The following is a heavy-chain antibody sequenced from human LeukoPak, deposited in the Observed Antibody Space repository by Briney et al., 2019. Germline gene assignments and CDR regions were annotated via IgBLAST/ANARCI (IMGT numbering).Heavy chain of an antibody. J-gene: IGHJ4*02. CDR1: GYTFISYG. D-gene: IGHD4-17*01. V-gene: IGHV1-18*01. CDR2: ISAYNGNT. CDR3: AREGPTDYGDYVLPYYFDY. Sequence: ASVKVSCKASGYTFISYGISWMRQAPGQGLEWMGWISAYNGNTNNAQKFQGRVTVTTDTSTSTAYMELSSLRSEDTAVYYCAREGPTDYGDYVLPYYFDYWGQGTLVTVSS.